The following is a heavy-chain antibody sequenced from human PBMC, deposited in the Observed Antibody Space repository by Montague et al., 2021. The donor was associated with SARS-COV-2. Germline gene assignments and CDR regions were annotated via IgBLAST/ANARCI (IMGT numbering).Heavy chain of an antibody. CDR3: AWFRMWNHLYGMDV. D-gene: IGHD3-10*01. CDR2: VSHTGST. J-gene: IGHJ6*02. V-gene: IGHV4-59*12. CDR1: GGSFSPYY. Sequence: SETLSLTCSVSGGSFSPYYWTWIRQTPGKGLEWIGYVSHTGSTNYNPSLQSRVSMFVDSSKSQFSLVLSSVTAADTAIYYCAWFRMWNHLYGMDVWGQGTKVIV.